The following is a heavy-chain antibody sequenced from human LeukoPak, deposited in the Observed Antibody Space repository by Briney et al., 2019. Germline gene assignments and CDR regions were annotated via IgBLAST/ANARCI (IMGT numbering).Heavy chain of an antibody. V-gene: IGHV1-24*01. CDR2: SDPEDGET. D-gene: IGHD4-17*01. J-gene: IGHJ4*02. Sequence: ASVKVSCRVSGYTLTELSMHWVRQAPGKGLEWMGGSDPEDGETIYAQKFQGRVTMTEDTSTDTAYMELSSLGSEDTAVYYCATGRTTVTTPLDYWGQGTLVTVSS. CDR1: GYTLTELS. CDR3: ATGRTTVTTPLDY.